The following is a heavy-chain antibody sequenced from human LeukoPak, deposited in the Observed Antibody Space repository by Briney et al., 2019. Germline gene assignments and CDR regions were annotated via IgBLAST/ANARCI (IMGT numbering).Heavy chain of an antibody. CDR3: AGEYSTGWRFDY. CDR1: GCSISSGGYS. Sequence: PSQTLSLTCAVSGCSISSGGYSWSWIRQPPGKGLELVGYIYHSGSTYYNPSLKSRVTISVDMSKNQFSLKLSSVTAADTAVYYCAGEYSTGWRFDYWGQGTLVTVSS. CDR2: IYHSGST. J-gene: IGHJ4*02. V-gene: IGHV4-30-2*01. D-gene: IGHD6-19*01.